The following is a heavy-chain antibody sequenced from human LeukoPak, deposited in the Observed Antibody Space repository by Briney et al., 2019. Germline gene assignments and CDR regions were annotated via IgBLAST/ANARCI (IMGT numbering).Heavy chain of an antibody. Sequence: SETLSLTCAVYGGSFSGYYWSWIRQPPGKGLEWIGEINHSGSTNYNPSLKSRVTISVDTSKNQFSLKLSSVTAADTAVYYCARGGPRIQLWLRFNYWGQGTLLTVSS. CDR2: INHSGST. CDR1: GGSFSGYY. D-gene: IGHD5-18*01. CDR3: ARGGPRIQLWLRFNY. J-gene: IGHJ4*02. V-gene: IGHV4-34*01.